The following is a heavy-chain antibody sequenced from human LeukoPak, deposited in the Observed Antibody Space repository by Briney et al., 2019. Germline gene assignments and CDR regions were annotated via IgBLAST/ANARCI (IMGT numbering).Heavy chain of an antibody. V-gene: IGHV4-61*08. D-gene: IGHD2-15*01. J-gene: IGHJ4*02. CDR3: ARAWRYCSGGSCHPTYFDY. CDR1: GGSISSGDYY. CDR2: IYYSGST. Sequence: SETLSLTCTVSGGSISSGDYYWSWIRQPPGKGLEWIGYIYYSGSTNYNPSLKSRVTISVDTSKNQFSLKLSSVTAADTAVYYCARAWRYCSGGSCHPTYFDYWGQGTLVTVSS.